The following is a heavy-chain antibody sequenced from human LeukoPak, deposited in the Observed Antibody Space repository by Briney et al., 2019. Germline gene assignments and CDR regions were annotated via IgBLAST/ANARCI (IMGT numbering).Heavy chain of an antibody. V-gene: IGHV4-34*01. D-gene: IGHD3-10*01. J-gene: IGHJ5*02. CDR3: ASFFRGFDP. CDR2: INHSGST. Sequence: SETLSLTCAVYGGSFSGYYWSWIRRPPGKGLEWIGEINHSGSTNYNPSLKSRVTISVDTSKNQFSLKLSSVTAADTAVYYCASFFRGFDPWGQGTLVTVSS. CDR1: GGSFSGYY.